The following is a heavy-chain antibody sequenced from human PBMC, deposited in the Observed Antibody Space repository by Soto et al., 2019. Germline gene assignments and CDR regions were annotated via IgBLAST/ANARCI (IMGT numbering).Heavy chain of an antibody. V-gene: IGHV4-59*01. CDR2: IYYSGST. J-gene: IGHJ6*03. Sequence: SETLSLTCTVSGGSISSYYWSWIRQPPGKGLEWIGYIYYSGSTNYNPSLKSRVTISVDTSKNQFSLELSSVTASDTAVYYCARGGHCSSTSCYITNYYYYMDVWGKGTTVTASS. D-gene: IGHD2-2*02. CDR3: ARGGHCSSTSCYITNYYYYMDV. CDR1: GGSISSYY.